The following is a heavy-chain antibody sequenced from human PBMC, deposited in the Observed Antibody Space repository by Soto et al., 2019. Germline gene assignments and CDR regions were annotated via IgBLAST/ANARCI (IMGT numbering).Heavy chain of an antibody. CDR1: GFTFSSYG. CDR2: IWYDGSNK. Sequence: QVQLVESGGGVVQPGRSLRLSCAASGFTFSSYGMHWVRQAPGKGLEWVAVIWYDGSNKYYADSVKGRFTISRDNSKNTVYLQMNSLRAEDTAVYYCARQYCSGGSCYYAVGGDYYGMDVWGQGTTVTVSS. V-gene: IGHV3-33*01. J-gene: IGHJ6*02. CDR3: ARQYCSGGSCYYAVGGDYYGMDV. D-gene: IGHD2-15*01.